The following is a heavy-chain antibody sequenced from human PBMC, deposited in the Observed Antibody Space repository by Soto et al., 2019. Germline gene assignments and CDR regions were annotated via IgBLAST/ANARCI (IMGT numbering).Heavy chain of an antibody. D-gene: IGHD2-21*01. V-gene: IGHV4-59*08. CDR3: ARHGGDVVVVRD. J-gene: IGHJ4*02. CDR2: ISTTGVR. Sequence: QVQLQESGPGLVKPSETLSLTCTVSGGSLGDVYWTWIRQPPGKGLEWLGYISTTGVRNYNSSLMSRLTMSTDGSTNQFSLPLSSVTAADTAIYFCARHGGDVVVVRDWGQGTQVTVSS. CDR1: GGSLGDVY.